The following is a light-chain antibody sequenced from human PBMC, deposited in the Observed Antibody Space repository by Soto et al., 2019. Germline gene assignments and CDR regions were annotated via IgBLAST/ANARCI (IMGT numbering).Light chain of an antibody. CDR2: DVS. CDR3: SSYTSSSFLYV. J-gene: IGLJ1*01. CDR1: SSDVGGYNY. V-gene: IGLV2-14*01. Sequence: QSALTQPASVSGSPGQSITISCTGTSSDVGGYNYVSWYQQYPGKAPKLMIYDVSNRPSGVSNRFSGSKSGNTASLTISGLQAEDEADYYCSSYTSSSFLYVFGTGTKLTVL.